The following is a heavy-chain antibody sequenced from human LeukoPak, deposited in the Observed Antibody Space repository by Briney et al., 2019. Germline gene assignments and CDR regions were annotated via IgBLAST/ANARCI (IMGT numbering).Heavy chain of an antibody. CDR2: ISDSGTIM. D-gene: IGHD2-15*01. J-gene: IGHJ4*02. V-gene: IGHV3-48*03. CDR1: GFTFSSYE. CDR3: ARAPAYCNGGSCTRGLGLY. Sequence: GGSLRLSCAASGFTFSSYEMNWVRQAPGRGLEWVSYISDSGTIMYYADSVKGRFTISRDNAKNSLFLQMNSLRAEDTAVYYCARAPAYCNGGSCTRGLGLYWGQGTLVTVSS.